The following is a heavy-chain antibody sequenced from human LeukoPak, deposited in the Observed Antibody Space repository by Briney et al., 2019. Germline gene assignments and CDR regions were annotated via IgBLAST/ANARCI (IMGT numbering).Heavy chain of an antibody. D-gene: IGHD3-22*01. CDR3: ARGHHASYITMIAVYFQH. V-gene: IGHV1-8*01. Sequence: ASVKVSCTASGYTFTSYDINWVRQATGQGLEWMGWMNPNSGNTGYAQKFQGRVTMTRTTSISTAYMELSSLRSEDTAVYYCARGHHASYITMIAVYFQHWGQGTLVTVSS. J-gene: IGHJ1*01. CDR2: MNPNSGNT. CDR1: GYTFTSYD.